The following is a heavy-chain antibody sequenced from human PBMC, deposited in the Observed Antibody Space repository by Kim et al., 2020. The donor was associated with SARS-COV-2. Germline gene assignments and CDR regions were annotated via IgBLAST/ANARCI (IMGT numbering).Heavy chain of an antibody. J-gene: IGHJ4*02. V-gene: IGHV1-2*02. CDR3: AREASAYTDY. D-gene: IGHD4-4*01. Sequence: GTNSAQKFQGRVTMTRDTSISTAYMELSRLRSDDTAVYYCAREASAYTDYWGQGTLVTVSS. CDR2: GT.